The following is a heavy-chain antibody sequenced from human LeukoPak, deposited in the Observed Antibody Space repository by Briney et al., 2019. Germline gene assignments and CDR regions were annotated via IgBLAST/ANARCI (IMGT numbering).Heavy chain of an antibody. CDR3: AKTKVQDSYYMDV. CDR2: ISWNSGSI. Sequence: QTGGSLRLSCAASGFTFDDYAMHWVRQAPGKGLEWVSGISWNSGSIGYADSVKGRFTISRDNAKNSLYLQMNSLRAEDTALYYCAKTKVQDSYYMDVWGKGTTVTISS. D-gene: IGHD2-8*01. V-gene: IGHV3-9*01. CDR1: GFTFDDYA. J-gene: IGHJ6*03.